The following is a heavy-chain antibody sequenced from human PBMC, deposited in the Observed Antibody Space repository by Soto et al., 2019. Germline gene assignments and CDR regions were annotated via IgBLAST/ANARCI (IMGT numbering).Heavy chain of an antibody. J-gene: IGHJ3*02. D-gene: IGHD2-15*01. CDR2: ISAYNGNT. Sequence: QVQLVQSGAEVKKPGASVKVSCKASGYTFTSYGISWVRQAPGQGLEWMGWISAYNGNTNYAQKLQGRVTMTTDTSTSTAYIELRSLRSDDTAVYYCARSIIGYCSGGSCYAYFDIWGQGTRVTVSS. CDR3: ARSIIGYCSGGSCYAYFDI. CDR1: GYTFTSYG. V-gene: IGHV1-18*01.